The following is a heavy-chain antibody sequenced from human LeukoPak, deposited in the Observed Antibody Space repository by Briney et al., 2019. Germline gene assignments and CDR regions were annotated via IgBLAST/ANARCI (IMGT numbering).Heavy chain of an antibody. CDR2: IYYSGSA. J-gene: IGHJ4*02. CDR3: ARSISWYSYLDY. Sequence: SETLSLTCTVSGGSISNYYWSWIRQPPGKGLEWIGYIYYSGSANYNPSLKSRVTMSVDTSKNQFSLKLTSVTAADTAVYYCARSISWYSYLDYWGQGTLVTVSS. CDR1: GGSISNYY. V-gene: IGHV4-59*12. D-gene: IGHD6-13*01.